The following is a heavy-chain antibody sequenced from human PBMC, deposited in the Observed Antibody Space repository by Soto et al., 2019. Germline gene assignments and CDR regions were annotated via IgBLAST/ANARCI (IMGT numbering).Heavy chain of an antibody. J-gene: IGHJ6*02. V-gene: IGHV1-58*01. CDR1: GFTFTSSA. D-gene: IGHD3-16*01. CDR3: ASARNWGRDHIHYGIDV. Sequence: SVKVSCKASGFTFTSSAVQWVRQARGQRIEWIGWIVVGSGNTNYAQKFQERVTITRGMSTRTAYMELSSLRSEDTAVYYCASARNWGRDHIHYGIDVWGQGTTVTVSS. CDR2: IVVGSGNT.